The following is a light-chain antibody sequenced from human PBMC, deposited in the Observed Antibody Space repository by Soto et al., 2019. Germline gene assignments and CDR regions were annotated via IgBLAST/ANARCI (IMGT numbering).Light chain of an antibody. CDR3: SSYAGSNNFV. J-gene: IGLJ1*01. CDR1: SSDIGGYNF. V-gene: IGLV2-8*01. CDR2: EVN. Sequence: QSALTQPPSASGSPGQSVTISCTGTSSDIGGYNFVSWYQQHPGKAPKLMIDEVNKRPSGVPDRFSGSKSGNTASLTVSGLQAEDEAHYYCSSYAGSNNFVFGTGTKLTVL.